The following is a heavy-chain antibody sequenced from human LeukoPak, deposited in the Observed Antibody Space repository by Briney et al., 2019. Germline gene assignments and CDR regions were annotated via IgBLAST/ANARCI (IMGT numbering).Heavy chain of an antibody. CDR3: ARDRDSSDLQYYYYGMDV. V-gene: IGHV1-18*01. Sequence: ASVKVSCKASGYTFTSYGISWVRQAPGQGLEWMGWISAYNGNTNYAQKLQGRVTMTTDTSTSTAYMELRSLRSDDTAVYYCARDRDSSDLQYYYYGMDVWGQGTTVTVSS. J-gene: IGHJ6*02. D-gene: IGHD3-22*01. CDR2: ISAYNGNT. CDR1: GYTFTSYG.